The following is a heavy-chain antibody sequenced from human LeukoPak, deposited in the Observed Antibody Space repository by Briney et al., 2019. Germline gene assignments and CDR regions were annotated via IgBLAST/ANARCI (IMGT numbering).Heavy chain of an antibody. CDR2: IKQDGSEK. CDR1: GFTFNNYA. Sequence: RAGGSLRHSCAASGFTFNNYAMTWVRQAPGKGLEWVANIKQDGSEKYYVDSVKGRFTISRDNAKNSLYLQMNSLRAEDTAVYYCASHIGGGGYWSFGLWGQGTLVTVSS. CDR3: ASHIGGGGYWSFGL. D-gene: IGHD3-16*01. V-gene: IGHV3-7*01. J-gene: IGHJ4*02.